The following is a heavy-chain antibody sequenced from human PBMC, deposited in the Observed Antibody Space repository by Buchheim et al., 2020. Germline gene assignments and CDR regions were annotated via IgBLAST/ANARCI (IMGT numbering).Heavy chain of an antibody. Sequence: QVQLQESGPGLVKPSETLSLTCTVSGGSISSYYWSWIRQPPGKGLEWIGYIYYSGSTNYNPSLKSRVTISVDPSKKKFSLRLTSVTAADTAIYYCARLGGDFGVNVARDYWGQGTL. CDR1: GGSISSYY. J-gene: IGHJ4*02. V-gene: IGHV4-59*12. D-gene: IGHD3-3*01. CDR2: IYYSGST. CDR3: ARLGGDFGVNVARDY.